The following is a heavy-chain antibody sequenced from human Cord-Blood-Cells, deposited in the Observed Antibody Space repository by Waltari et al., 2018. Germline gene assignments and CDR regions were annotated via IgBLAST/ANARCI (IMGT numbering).Heavy chain of an antibody. Sequence: QVQLVQSGAEVKTPGASVKVSCKASGYTFTGYYMYWVRQAPGQGLEWLGWINPNSGGTNYAQKFQGRVTMTRDTSISTAYMELSRLRSDDTAVYYCALDSSSWYAFDIWGQGTMVTVSS. V-gene: IGHV1-2*02. CDR1: GYTFTGYY. J-gene: IGHJ3*02. CDR3: ALDSSSWYAFDI. CDR2: INPNSGGT. D-gene: IGHD6-13*01.